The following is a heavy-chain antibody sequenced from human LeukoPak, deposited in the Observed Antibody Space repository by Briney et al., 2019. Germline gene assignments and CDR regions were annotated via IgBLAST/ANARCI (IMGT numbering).Heavy chain of an antibody. CDR1: GFTFSTYS. D-gene: IGHD1-7*01. Sequence: GGSLRLSCAASGFTFSTYSMNWVRQAPGKGLEWVSYISGSSTTIFYADSLKGRFTISRDNAKNSLYLQMNSLRAEDTAVYYCARDGADWNFQGWFDPWGQGTLVTVSS. V-gene: IGHV3-48*01. J-gene: IGHJ5*02. CDR3: ARDGADWNFQGWFDP. CDR2: ISGSSTTI.